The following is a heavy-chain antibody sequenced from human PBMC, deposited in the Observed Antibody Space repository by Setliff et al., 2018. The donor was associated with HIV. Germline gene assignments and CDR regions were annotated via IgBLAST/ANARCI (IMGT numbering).Heavy chain of an antibody. CDR2: MNPNSGDT. CDR1: GHTFSNYD. V-gene: IGHV1-8*01. CDR3: ASKEFSGAFDI. D-gene: IGHD3-10*01. Sequence: ASVKVSCKASGHTFSNYDVIWVRRATGQGLEWMGWMNPNSGDTGYAQKFQGRVIMTRDTSISTAYMELSSLTSADTAVYYCASKEFSGAFDIWGQGTMVTVSS. J-gene: IGHJ3*02.